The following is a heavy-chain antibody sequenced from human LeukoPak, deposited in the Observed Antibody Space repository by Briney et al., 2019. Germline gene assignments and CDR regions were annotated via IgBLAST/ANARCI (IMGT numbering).Heavy chain of an antibody. J-gene: IGHJ4*02. CDR2: IYYSGST. CDR3: ARVIISGYEGPIDY. CDR1: GGSISSGGYY. Sequence: SETLSLTCTVSGGSISSGGYYWSWIRQHPGKGLEWIGYIYYSGSTYYNPSLKSRVTISVDTSKNQFSLKLSSVTAADTAVYYCARVIISGYEGPIDYWGQGTLVTVSS. D-gene: IGHD5-12*01. V-gene: IGHV4-30-4*08.